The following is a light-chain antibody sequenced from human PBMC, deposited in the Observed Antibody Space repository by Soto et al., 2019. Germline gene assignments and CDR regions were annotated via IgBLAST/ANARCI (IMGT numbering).Light chain of an antibody. CDR3: SSYTSSSTPVV. J-gene: IGLJ2*01. CDR1: SSDVGGYNY. Sequence: QSALTQPASVSGSPGQSITISCTGTSSDVGGYNYVSWYQQHPGKAPKLMIYEVSNRPSGVSNRFSGSKSGNTASLTISGRQAEDEADYYCSSYTSSSTPVVCRGGTKLTVL. V-gene: IGLV2-14*01. CDR2: EVS.